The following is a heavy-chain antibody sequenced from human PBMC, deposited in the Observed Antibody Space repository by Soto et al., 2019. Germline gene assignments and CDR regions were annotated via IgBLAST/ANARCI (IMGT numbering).Heavy chain of an antibody. J-gene: IGHJ4*02. CDR1: GFTFSSYG. V-gene: IGHV3-33*01. D-gene: IGHD4-17*01. CDR2: IWYDGSNK. CDR3: ARLGRTTVTTVVG. Sequence: PWLSLRLSCAACGFTFSSYGMHWVRQAPGKGLEWVAVIWYDGSNKYYADYVKGRFTISRDNSKNTLYLQMKSLRAEDTAVYYCARLGRTTVTTVVGWGQGTLVTVSS.